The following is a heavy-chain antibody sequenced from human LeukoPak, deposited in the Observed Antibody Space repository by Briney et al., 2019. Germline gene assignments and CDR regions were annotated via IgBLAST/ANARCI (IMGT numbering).Heavy chain of an antibody. Sequence: KTSETLSLTWAVYGGSFSGYYWSWIRQPPGKGLEWIGEINHSGSTNYNPSLKSRVTISVDTSKNQFSLKLSSVTAADTAVYYCARAVGWYMGAIDYWGQGTLVTVSS. V-gene: IGHV4-34*01. J-gene: IGHJ4*02. CDR1: GGSFSGYY. CDR3: ARAVGWYMGAIDY. CDR2: INHSGST. D-gene: IGHD6-19*01.